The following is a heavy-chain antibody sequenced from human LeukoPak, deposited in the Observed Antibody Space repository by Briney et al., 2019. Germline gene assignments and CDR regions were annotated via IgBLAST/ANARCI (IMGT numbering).Heavy chain of an antibody. CDR1: GFTFSSYG. J-gene: IGHJ4*02. Sequence: GGSLRLSCAASGFTFSSYGMRWVRQAPGKGLEGVSAISGSGGSTYYADSVKGRFTISRDNSKNTLYLQMHSLRAEDTAVYYCAKDRASGSYYLDYWGQGTLVTVSS. CDR3: AKDRASGSYYLDY. D-gene: IGHD1-26*01. V-gene: IGHV3-23*01. CDR2: ISGSGGST.